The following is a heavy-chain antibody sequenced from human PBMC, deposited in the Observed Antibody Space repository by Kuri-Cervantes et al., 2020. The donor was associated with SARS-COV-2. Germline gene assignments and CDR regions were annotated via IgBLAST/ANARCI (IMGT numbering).Heavy chain of an antibody. CDR3: ARTYYYDSSGYPRYSDAFDI. CDR2: INPNSGGT. V-gene: IGHV1-2*02. Sequence: ASVKVSCKASGYTFTGYYMHWVRQAPGQGLEWMGWINPNSGGTNYAQKFQGRVTMTRDTSISTAYMELSRLRSDDTAVYYCARTYYYDSSGYPRYSDAFDIWGQGTMVTVSS. D-gene: IGHD3-22*01. CDR1: GYTFTGYY. J-gene: IGHJ3*02.